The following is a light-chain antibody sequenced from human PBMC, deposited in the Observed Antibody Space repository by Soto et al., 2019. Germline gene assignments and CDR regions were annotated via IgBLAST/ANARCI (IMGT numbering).Light chain of an antibody. Sequence: QPVLTQPPSASGTHGQRGSISCSGSSSNIGSNTVNWYQQLPGTAPKLLIYSNNQRPSGVPDRFSGSKSGTSASLAISGLQSEDEADYYCAAWDDSLNGLNYVFGTG. CDR3: AAWDDSLNGLNYV. J-gene: IGLJ1*01. V-gene: IGLV1-44*01. CDR2: SNN. CDR1: SSNIGSNT.